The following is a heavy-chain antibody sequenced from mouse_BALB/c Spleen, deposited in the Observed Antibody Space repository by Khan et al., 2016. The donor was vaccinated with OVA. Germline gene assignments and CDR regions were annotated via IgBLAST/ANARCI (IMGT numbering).Heavy chain of an antibody. CDR2: IWGGGSP. Sequence: QVQLKESGPGLVAPSQSLSITCTVSGFSLTDYGVSWIRQPPGKGLEWLVVIWGGGSPSYNSALKSRLSISKDNSKSPVFLNMSSLQTDDTAMFYCAKAFYAHYYAMDYWGQGTSVTVSS. CDR1: GFSLTDYG. J-gene: IGHJ4*01. D-gene: IGHD2-10*01. CDR3: AKAFYAHYYAMDY. V-gene: IGHV2-6-5*01.